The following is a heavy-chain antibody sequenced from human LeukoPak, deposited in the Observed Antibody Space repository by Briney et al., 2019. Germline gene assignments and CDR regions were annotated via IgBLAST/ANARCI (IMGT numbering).Heavy chain of an antibody. D-gene: IGHD1-7*01. CDR2: ISSSGSTI. CDR3: ARSPPLELNYYYGMDV. J-gene: IGHJ6*02. CDR1: GFTFSSYE. Sequence: GGSLRLSCAASGFTFSSYEMNWDRQAPGKGLEWVSYISSSGSTIYYADSVKGRFTISRDNAKNSLYLQMNSLRAEDTAVYYCARSPPLELNYYYGMDVWGQGTTVTVSS. V-gene: IGHV3-48*03.